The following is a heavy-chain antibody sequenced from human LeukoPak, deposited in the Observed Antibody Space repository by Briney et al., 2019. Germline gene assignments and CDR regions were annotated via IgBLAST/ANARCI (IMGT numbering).Heavy chain of an antibody. D-gene: IGHD3-16*02. CDR1: GYTFTSHY. CDR3: ARDNSVGDIAWWFDP. Sequence: ASVKVSCKASGYTFTSHYMHWVRQAPGQGLEWMGLINPSGSSTLYAQKFQGRVTMTRDMSTTTDYMELSSLRSEDTAVYYCARDNSVGDIAWWFDPWGQGTLVTVSS. J-gene: IGHJ5*02. CDR2: INPSGSST. V-gene: IGHV1-46*01.